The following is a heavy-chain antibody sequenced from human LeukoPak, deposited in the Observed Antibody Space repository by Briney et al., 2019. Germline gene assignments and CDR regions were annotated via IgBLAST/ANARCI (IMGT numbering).Heavy chain of an antibody. J-gene: IGHJ3*02. CDR3: ARDRYDQYGFDI. CDR2: IHHSGSS. Sequence: SETLSLTCIVSGGSISSYYWSWIRQPPGKRLEWIGYIHHSGSSYYNPSLKSRVTMSVDTSKNQFSLKLTSVTAADTAVYSCARDRYDQYGFDIWGQGTMVTVSS. V-gene: IGHV4-59*01. D-gene: IGHD1-1*01. CDR1: GGSISSYY.